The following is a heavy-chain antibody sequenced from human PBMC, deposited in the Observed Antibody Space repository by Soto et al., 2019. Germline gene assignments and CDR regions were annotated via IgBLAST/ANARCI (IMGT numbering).Heavy chain of an antibody. Sequence: EVQLVESGGVVVQPGGSLRLSCATSGFTFDDYAMHWVLQAPGKGLEWVSLIIWDGGSTYYADAVKGRFTISRDNSKNSLYLQMNSLRAEDTAVYYCAKATVAGAAYDYYYGMDVWGQGTTVTVSS. CDR1: GFTFDDYA. V-gene: IGHV3-43D*04. CDR3: AKATVAGAAYDYYYGMDV. J-gene: IGHJ6*02. D-gene: IGHD6-19*01. CDR2: IIWDGGST.